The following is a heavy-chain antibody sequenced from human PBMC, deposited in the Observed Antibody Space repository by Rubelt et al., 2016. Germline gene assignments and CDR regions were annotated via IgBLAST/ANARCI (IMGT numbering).Heavy chain of an antibody. J-gene: IGHJ6*02. V-gene: IGHV4-31*03. D-gene: IGHD6-13*01. CDR2: IYYSGST. CDR1: GGSISSGGYY. Sequence: QLQLQESGPGLVKPSETLSLTCTVSGGSISSGGYYWTWIRQHPGKGLEWIGYIYYSGSTYYNPSLKSRVTISVDTSKNQFALKLSSVTAADTAVYYCARGVAAAGSSYYYGMDVWGQGTTVTVSS. CDR3: ARGVAAAGSSYYYGMDV.